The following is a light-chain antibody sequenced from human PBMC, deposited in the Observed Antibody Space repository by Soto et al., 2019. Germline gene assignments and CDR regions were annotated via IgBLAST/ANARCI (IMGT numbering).Light chain of an antibody. Sequence: QSALTQPASVSGSPGQSITISCTGTSSDVGGYNYVSWYQQHPGKAPKLMIHEVSNRPSGVSPRFSGSKSGNTASLTISGLQADDEADYYCSSCTSSNTVIFGGGTKLNVL. J-gene: IGLJ2*01. CDR3: SSCTSSNTVI. CDR1: SSDVGGYNY. CDR2: EVS. V-gene: IGLV2-14*01.